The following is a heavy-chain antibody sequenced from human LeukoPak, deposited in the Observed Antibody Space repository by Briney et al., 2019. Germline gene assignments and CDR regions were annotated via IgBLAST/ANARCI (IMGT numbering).Heavy chain of an antibody. CDR2: IYHSGSA. J-gene: IGHJ6*03. CDR1: GGSISSSNW. V-gene: IGHV4-4*02. D-gene: IGHD2-15*01. CDR3: AIFYCSGGSCYQYDYYYYMDV. Sequence: SETLSLTCAVSGGSISSSNWWSWVRQPPGTGLEWIGEIYHSGSANHNPSLKSRVTISVDKSKNQFSVKLSSVTAAHTAVYYCAIFYCSGGSCYQYDYYYYMDVWGKGTTVTISS.